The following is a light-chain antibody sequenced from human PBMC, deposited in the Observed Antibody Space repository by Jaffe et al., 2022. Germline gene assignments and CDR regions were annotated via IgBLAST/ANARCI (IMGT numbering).Light chain of an antibody. CDR1: QSLVHRDGNTY. J-gene: IGKJ4*01. CDR3: MQATQSPALT. V-gene: IGKV2-24*01. CDR2: KVS. Sequence: DVVLTQTPLSSPVTVGQPASISCKSSQSLVHRDGNTYLSWFHQRPGQPPRLLIYKVSNRFSGVPDRFSGSGAGTDFTLKISRVEAEDAGVYYCMQATQSPALTFGGGTKVEIK.